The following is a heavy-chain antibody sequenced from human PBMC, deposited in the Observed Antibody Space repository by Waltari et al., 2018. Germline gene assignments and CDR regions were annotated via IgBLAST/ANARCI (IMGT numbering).Heavy chain of an antibody. CDR1: GYTFTDYY. CDR2: VDPEDGET. V-gene: IGHV1-69-2*01. Sequence: EVQLVQSGAEVKKPGATVKISCKASGYTFTDYYMHWVQQAPGKGLEWMGRVDPEDGETIYAEKFQGRVTITADTCTDTAYMELSSLRSEETAVYYCATPAIGYCSGGSCPRGDYWGQGTLVTVSS. CDR3: ATPAIGYCSGGSCPRGDY. J-gene: IGHJ4*02. D-gene: IGHD2-15*01.